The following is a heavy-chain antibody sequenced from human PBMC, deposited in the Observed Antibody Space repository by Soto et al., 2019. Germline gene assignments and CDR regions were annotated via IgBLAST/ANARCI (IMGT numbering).Heavy chain of an antibody. CDR3: AKDRVRTPNGADSFDV. CDR2: INPHGGGA. CDR1: GYAFGAYY. D-gene: IGHD2-8*01. V-gene: IGHV1-2*02. Sequence: QVQLVQSGAEVKKPGASVKVSCKASGYAFGAYYIYWVRQAPGQGLEWMGYINPHGGGARYVQEFRDRLTITTDTPKDTAYMELRSLTSDDTVIYYCAKDRVRTPNGADSFDVWGQGTSVTVS. J-gene: IGHJ3*01.